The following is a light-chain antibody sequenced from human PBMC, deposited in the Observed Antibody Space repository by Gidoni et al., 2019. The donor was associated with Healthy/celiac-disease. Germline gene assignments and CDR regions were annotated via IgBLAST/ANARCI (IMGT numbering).Light chain of an antibody. CDR1: QSISSY. CDR2: SAS. J-gene: IGKJ1*01. Sequence: DIKMTQSPSSLSTSVGDRVTITCRASQSISSYLNWYQQKPGRAPKLLIFSASGLQSGVPSRFSGSGSGTDFSLTISSLQLADFATYYCQQSYSSPWTFXHXTKVEIK. CDR3: QQSYSSPWT. V-gene: IGKV1-39*01.